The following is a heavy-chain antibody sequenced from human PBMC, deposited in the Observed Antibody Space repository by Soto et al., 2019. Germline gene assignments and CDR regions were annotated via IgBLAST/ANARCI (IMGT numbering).Heavy chain of an antibody. V-gene: IGHV6-1*01. Sequence: QTLSLTCAISGDSVSSNSAAWNWIRQSPSRGLEWLGRTYYRSKWYNDYAVSVKSRITINPDTSKNQFSLQLNSVTPEDTAVYYCARGKVWDDILTGYYPYYYYYGMDVWGQGTTVTVSS. D-gene: IGHD3-9*01. J-gene: IGHJ6*02. CDR1: GDSVSSNSAA. CDR2: TYYRSKWYN. CDR3: ARGKVWDDILTGYYPYYYYYGMDV.